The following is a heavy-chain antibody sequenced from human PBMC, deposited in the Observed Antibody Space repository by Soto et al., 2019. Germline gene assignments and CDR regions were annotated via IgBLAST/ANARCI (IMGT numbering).Heavy chain of an antibody. Sequence: PGGSLRLSCAASGFTFSSYAMSWVRQAPGKGLEWVSGISWNSGTIGYADSVKGRFTISRDNAKNSLTLQMNSLRPEDTALYYCTKDSSSFMAVGGTCFFDDWGQGTQVTVSS. CDR1: GFTFSSYA. V-gene: IGHV3-9*01. CDR2: ISWNSGTI. J-gene: IGHJ4*02. CDR3: TKDSSSFMAVGGTCFFDD. D-gene: IGHD6-19*01.